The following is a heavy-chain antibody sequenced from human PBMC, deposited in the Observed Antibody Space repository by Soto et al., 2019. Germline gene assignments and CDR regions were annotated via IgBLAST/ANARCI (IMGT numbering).Heavy chain of an antibody. CDR3: AKDHQAVWDPGAYFMDV. D-gene: IGHD1-26*01. Sequence: EVQLWESGGGLVQPGGSLRLSCAASGFTFSSYAMSWVRQAPGKGLEWVSAISGGGGSAYYADSVRGRFTISRDNSRNTLYLQMNSLRAEDTAIYYCAKDHQAVWDPGAYFMDVWGKGTTVTVCS. CDR2: ISGGGGSA. V-gene: IGHV3-23*01. J-gene: IGHJ6*03. CDR1: GFTFSSYA.